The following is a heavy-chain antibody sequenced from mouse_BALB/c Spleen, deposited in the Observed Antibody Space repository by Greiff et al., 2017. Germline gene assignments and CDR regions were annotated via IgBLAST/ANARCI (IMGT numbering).Heavy chain of an antibody. V-gene: IGHV3-6*02. CDR2: ISYDGSN. Sequence: EVQLQQSGPGLVKPSQSLSLTCSATGYSFTSGYIWNWIRQFPGNKLEWMGYISYDGSNNYNPSLKNRISITRDTSKNQFFLKLSSVTAEDTAKYYCARGRPHFDYWGQGTTLTVSS. CDR3: ARGRPHFDY. J-gene: IGHJ2*01. CDR1: GYSFTSGYI. D-gene: IGHD2-12*01.